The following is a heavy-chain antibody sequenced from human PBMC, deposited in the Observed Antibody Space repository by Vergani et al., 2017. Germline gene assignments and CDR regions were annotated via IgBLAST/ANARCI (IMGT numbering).Heavy chain of an antibody. CDR2: MYTSGST. V-gene: IGHV4-61*02. CDR3: ARWPYCSSTSCYTCCYFDY. J-gene: IGHJ4*02. Sequence: QVQLQESGPGLVKPSQTLSLTCTVSGGSISSGRDFWSWIRQPAGKGLEWIGRMYTSGSTNYNPSLKSRVTMSVDTSKNQFSLKLSSVTAADTAVYYCARWPYCSSTSCYTCCYFDYWGQGTLVTVSS. D-gene: IGHD2-2*02. CDR1: GGSISSGRDF.